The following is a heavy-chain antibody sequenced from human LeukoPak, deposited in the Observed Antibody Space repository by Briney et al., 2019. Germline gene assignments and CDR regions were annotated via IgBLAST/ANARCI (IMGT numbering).Heavy chain of an antibody. CDR2: INSRSTTL. J-gene: IGHJ4*02. CDR1: GFTFTYYH. V-gene: IGHV3-48*01. CDR3: ARGTYSSVWLEFSDFDF. D-gene: IGHD6-19*01. Sequence: PGGSLRLSCAASGFTFTYYHMHWVRQAPGKGLEWVSDINSRSTTLYYADSVKGRFTISRDNAMNSLYLEINSLRAEDTAVYYCARGTYSSVWLEFSDFDFWGQGILVTVSS.